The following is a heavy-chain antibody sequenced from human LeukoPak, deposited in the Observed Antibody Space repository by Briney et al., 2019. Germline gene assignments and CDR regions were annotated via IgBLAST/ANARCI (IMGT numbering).Heavy chain of an antibody. CDR3: ARGLWFGDENPPYFDY. Sequence: PSETLSLTCTVSGGSNSSSNYYWSWIRQPAGKGLEWIGRIYTSGTTNYNPSLKSRVTISIDTSKNQFSLKLSSVTAADTAVYYCARGLWFGDENPPYFDYWGQGTLVTVSS. J-gene: IGHJ4*02. CDR1: GGSNSSSNYY. V-gene: IGHV4-61*02. D-gene: IGHD3-10*01. CDR2: IYTSGTT.